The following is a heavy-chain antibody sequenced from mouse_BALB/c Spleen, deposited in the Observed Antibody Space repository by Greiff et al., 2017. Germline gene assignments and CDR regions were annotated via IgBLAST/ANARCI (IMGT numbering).Heavy chain of an antibody. Sequence: DVKLVESGGGLVKPGGSLKLSCAASGFTFSDYYMYWVRQTPEKRLEWVATISDGGSYTYYPDSVKGRFTISRDNAKNNLYLQMSSLKSEDTAMYYCASNQALSYWGQGTLVTVSA. J-gene: IGHJ3*01. D-gene: IGHD4-1*01. CDR2: ISDGGSYT. CDR1: GFTFSDYY. CDR3: ASNQALSY. V-gene: IGHV5-4*02.